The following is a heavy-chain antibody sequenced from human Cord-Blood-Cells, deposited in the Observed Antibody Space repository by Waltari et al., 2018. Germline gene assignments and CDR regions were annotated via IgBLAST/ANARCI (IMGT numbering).Heavy chain of an antibody. CDR1: GGSISSGGYS. CDR3: ARDRKDFWSGYYYYYGMDV. CDR2: IYHSGST. V-gene: IGHV4-30-2*01. J-gene: IGHJ6*02. D-gene: IGHD3-3*01. Sequence: QLQLQESGSGLVKPSQTLSLTCAVSGGSISSGGYSWSWIRQPPGKDLEWIGYIYHSGSTYYNPSLKSRVTISVDRSKNQFSLKLSSVTAADTAVYYCARDRKDFWSGYYYYYGMDVWGQGTTVTVSS.